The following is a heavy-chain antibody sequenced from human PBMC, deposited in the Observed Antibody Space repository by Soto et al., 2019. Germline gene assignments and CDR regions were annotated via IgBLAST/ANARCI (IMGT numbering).Heavy chain of an antibody. CDR3: ARVRPYYYGSGKYYYMDV. CDR2: INHSGST. V-gene: IGHV4-34*01. D-gene: IGHD3-10*01. CDR1: GGSFSGYY. Sequence: SETLSLTCAVYGGSFSGYYWSWIRQPPGKGLEWIGEINHSGSTNYNPSLKSRVTISVDTSKNQLSLKLSSVTAADTAVYYCARVRPYYYGSGKYYYMDVWGKGTTVTVSS. J-gene: IGHJ6*03.